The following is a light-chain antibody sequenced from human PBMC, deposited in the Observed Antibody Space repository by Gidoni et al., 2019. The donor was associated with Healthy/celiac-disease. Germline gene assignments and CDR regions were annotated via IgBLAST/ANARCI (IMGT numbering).Light chain of an antibody. CDR3: AAWDDSLNRRV. CDR1: STNIGSNT. V-gene: IGLV1-44*01. J-gene: IGLJ3*02. CDR2: SNN. Sequence: QPVLTQPPSASGTPGQRVTISCSGSSTNIGSNTVHWYQQLPGTAPKLLIYSNNQRPSGVPDRFSGSKSGTSASLAISGLQSEDEADYYCAAWDDSLNRRVFGGGTKLTVL.